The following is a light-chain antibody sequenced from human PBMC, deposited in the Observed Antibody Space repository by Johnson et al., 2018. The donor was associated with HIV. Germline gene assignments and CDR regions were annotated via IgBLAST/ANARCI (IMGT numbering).Light chain of an antibody. CDR3: GTWDNSLNVYV. V-gene: IGLV1-51*01. Sequence: QSVLTQPPSVSVAPGQKVTISCSGSSSNIGNNYVSWYQQVPGAAPKLLIYDNNKRPSGIPDRFSGSKSGASATLDITGLQTGDEADYYCGTWDNSLNVYVFGTGTNVTVL. J-gene: IGLJ1*01. CDR1: SSNIGNNY. CDR2: DNN.